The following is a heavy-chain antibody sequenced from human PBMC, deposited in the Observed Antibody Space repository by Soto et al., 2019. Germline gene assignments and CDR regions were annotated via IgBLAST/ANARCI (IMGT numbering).Heavy chain of an antibody. CDR1: GFSVSGGY. J-gene: IGHJ3*02. Sequence: EVQLVESGGDLVQPGGSLRLSCAASGFSVSGGYMNWVRQAPGKGLEWVSVIYSGGSTYQADSVKGRFTISRHDSQNTLCLQMNSLRPEDSAVYYCARANDFNAFDIWGQGTMVKVSS. V-gene: IGHV3-53*04. CDR3: ARANDFNAFDI. D-gene: IGHD2-21*02. CDR2: IYSGGST.